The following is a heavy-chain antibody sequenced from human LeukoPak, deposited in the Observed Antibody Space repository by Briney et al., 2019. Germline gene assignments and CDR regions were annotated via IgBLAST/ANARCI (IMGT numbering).Heavy chain of an antibody. D-gene: IGHD6-13*01. CDR3: ARDSSSWYLVDY. J-gene: IGHJ4*02. CDR1: GFTFSSYR. Sequence: GGSPRLSCAASGFTFSSYRMNWVRQAPGKGLEWVSSISSSSSYIYYADSVKGRFTISRDNAKNSLYLEMNSLRAEDTAVYYCARDSSSWYLVDYWGQGTLVTVSS. V-gene: IGHV3-21*01. CDR2: ISSSSSYI.